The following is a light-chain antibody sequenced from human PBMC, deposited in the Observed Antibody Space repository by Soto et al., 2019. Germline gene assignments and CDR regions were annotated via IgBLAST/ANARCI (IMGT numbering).Light chain of an antibody. CDR2: AAS. Sequence: DIQMTQSPSSLSASVGDRVTITCRASQSISSYLNWYQQKPGKAPKLLIYAASSLQSGLPSGFSGSGSGTDFTLTISSLQPEDFATYYCQQYNSYSWTFGQGTKVEIK. V-gene: IGKV1-39*01. J-gene: IGKJ1*01. CDR3: QQYNSYSWT. CDR1: QSISSY.